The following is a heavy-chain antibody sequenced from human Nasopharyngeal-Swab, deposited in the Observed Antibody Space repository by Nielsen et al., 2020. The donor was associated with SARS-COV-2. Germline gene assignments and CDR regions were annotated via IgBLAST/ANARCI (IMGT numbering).Heavy chain of an antibody. Sequence: GESLTISCAASGFTFSSYAMSCVRQAPGRGLEWVSAISGSGGSTYYADSVKGRFTISRDNSKNTLDLQMNSLRAEDTAVYYCAKDGGIAVAGWFDPWGQGTLVTVSS. CDR1: GFTFSSYA. CDR2: ISGSGGST. CDR3: AKDGGIAVAGWFDP. D-gene: IGHD6-19*01. J-gene: IGHJ5*02. V-gene: IGHV3-23*01.